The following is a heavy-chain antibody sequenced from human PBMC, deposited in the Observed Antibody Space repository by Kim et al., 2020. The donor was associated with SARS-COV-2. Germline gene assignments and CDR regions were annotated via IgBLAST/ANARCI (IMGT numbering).Heavy chain of an antibody. Sequence: SRVTISVDRSKNQFSLKLSSVTAADTAVYYCARGPRYCSSTSCKDYAFDIWGQGTMVTVSS. CDR3: ARGPRYCSSTSCKDYAFDI. V-gene: IGHV4-30-2*01. D-gene: IGHD2-2*01. J-gene: IGHJ3*02.